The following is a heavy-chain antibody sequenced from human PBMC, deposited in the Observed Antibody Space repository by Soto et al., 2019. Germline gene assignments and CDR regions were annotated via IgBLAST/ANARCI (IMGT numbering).Heavy chain of an antibody. V-gene: IGHV5-10-1*01. CDR1: GYSFAGYW. Sequence: GESLKISCKGSGYSFAGYWITWVRQIPGKGLEWMGRIDPSGSQTYYSPSFRGHVTISAAKSITTVFLQWSSLRASDTAMYYCARQIYDSDTGPNFQYYFDSWGQGTLVTVSS. CDR2: IDPSGSQT. J-gene: IGHJ4*02. D-gene: IGHD3-22*01. CDR3: ARQIYDSDTGPNFQYYFDS.